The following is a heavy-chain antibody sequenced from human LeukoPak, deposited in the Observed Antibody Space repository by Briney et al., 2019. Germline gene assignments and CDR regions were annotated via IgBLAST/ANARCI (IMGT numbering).Heavy chain of an antibody. CDR1: GGSIIGYY. V-gene: IGHV4-59*01. J-gene: IGHJ5*02. CDR2: IYYSGTT. CDR3: ARLPRGNWFDP. D-gene: IGHD3-10*01. Sequence: SETLSLTCTVSGGSIIGYYWTWIRQPPGKGLEWIGNIYYSGTTNYNPPLKSRITMSLDTSKNQLSLRLSSVTAADTAVYYCARLPRGNWFDPWGQGTLVTVSS.